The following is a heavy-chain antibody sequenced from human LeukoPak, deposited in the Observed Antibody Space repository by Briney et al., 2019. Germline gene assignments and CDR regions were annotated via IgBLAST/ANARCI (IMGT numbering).Heavy chain of an antibody. D-gene: IGHD5-24*01. CDR1: GFTFGRSA. CDR3: VKGRMSEDGLDF. J-gene: IGHJ4*02. Sequence: GGSLRLSCEGSGFTFGRSAMTWVRQTPGKGLEWFSSISSSGNTYYADSVKGRFTISRDNSKNLVNLQMNSLRAEDTAIYYCVKGRMSEDGLDFWGQGSLVTVSS. CDR2: ISSSGNT. V-gene: IGHV3-23*01.